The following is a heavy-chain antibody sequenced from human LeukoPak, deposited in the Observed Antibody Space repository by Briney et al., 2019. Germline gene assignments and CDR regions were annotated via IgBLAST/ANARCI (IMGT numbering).Heavy chain of an antibody. V-gene: IGHV3-23*01. CDR2: ISGSGGST. CDR1: GFTFSDYY. D-gene: IGHD6-19*01. CDR3: AKEHSSGWNDY. J-gene: IGHJ4*02. Sequence: GGSLRLSCAASGFTFSDYYMSWIRQAPGKGLEWVSAISGSGGSTYYADSVKGRFTISRDNSKNTLYLQMNSLRAEDTAVYYCAKEHSSGWNDYWGQGTLVTVSS.